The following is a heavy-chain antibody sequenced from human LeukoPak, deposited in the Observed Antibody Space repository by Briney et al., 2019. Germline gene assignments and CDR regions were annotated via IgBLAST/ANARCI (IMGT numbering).Heavy chain of an antibody. CDR3: ASRLSSQDAFDM. CDR1: GFTVSSNY. Sequence: PGGSLRLSCAASGFTVSSNYMSWVRQAPGKGLEWVSLIYSGGSTYYADSVKGRFTISRDNSKNTVHLQMNSLRDEDTAVYYCASRLSSQDAFDMWGQGTMVTVSS. V-gene: IGHV3-66*01. J-gene: IGHJ3*02. CDR2: IYSGGST. D-gene: IGHD2-15*01.